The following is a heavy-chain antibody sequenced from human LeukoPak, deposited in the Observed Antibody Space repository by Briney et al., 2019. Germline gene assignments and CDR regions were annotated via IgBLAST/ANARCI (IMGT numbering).Heavy chain of an antibody. V-gene: IGHV3-49*03. CDR1: GFTFGDYL. Sequence: GGSLRLSCTASGFTFGDYLSWFRQAPGKGLEWIGFISGGTTEYAASVKGRFTISRDDSTSIAYLQMNSLTTEDTAAYYCSRGSGWLSVYWGQGTLVTVSS. CDR2: ISGGTT. D-gene: IGHD6-19*01. J-gene: IGHJ4*02. CDR3: SRGSGWLSVY.